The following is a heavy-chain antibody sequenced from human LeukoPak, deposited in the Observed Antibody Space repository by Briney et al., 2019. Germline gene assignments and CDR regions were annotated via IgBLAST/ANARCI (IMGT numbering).Heavy chain of an antibody. CDR1: GGSISSYN. CDR3: ARRGSSWFYFDY. D-gene: IGHD6-13*01. V-gene: IGHV4-59*01. J-gene: IGHJ4*02. CDR2: IYYSGST. Sequence: SETLSLTCTLSGGSISSYNWSWIRQPPGKGLEWIEYIYYSGSTNYNPPLKIRVTISVDTSKTQFSLKLSSVTAADTAVYYCARRGSSWFYFDYWGKGTLVTVSS.